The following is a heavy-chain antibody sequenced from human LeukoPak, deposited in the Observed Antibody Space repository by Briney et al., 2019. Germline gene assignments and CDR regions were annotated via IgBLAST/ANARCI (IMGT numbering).Heavy chain of an antibody. V-gene: IGHV1-2*02. CDR3: ARESYGSVDYYYYMDV. D-gene: IGHD3-10*01. J-gene: IGHJ6*03. Sequence: GASVKVSCKASGYTFTVYYIHWVRQAPGQGLEWMGWINPNNGGTNHAQKLQGRVTMTTDTSTSTAYMELRSLRSDDTAVYYCARESYGSVDYYYYMDVWGKGTTVTISS. CDR2: INPNNGGT. CDR1: GYTFTVYY.